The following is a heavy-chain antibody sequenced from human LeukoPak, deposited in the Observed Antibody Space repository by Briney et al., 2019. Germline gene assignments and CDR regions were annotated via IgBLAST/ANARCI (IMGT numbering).Heavy chain of an antibody. D-gene: IGHD2-2*03. J-gene: IGHJ6*02. V-gene: IGHV1-3*01. CDR3: ARDLGGYCSSTSRGCYYGMVV. Sequence: ASVKVSCKASGYTFTSYAMHWVRQAPGQRLEWMGWINAGNGNTKYSQKFQGRVTITRDTSASTAYMELSSLRSEDTAVYYCARDLGGYCSSTSRGCYYGMVVWGQGTTVTVSS. CDR2: INAGNGNT. CDR1: GYTFTSYA.